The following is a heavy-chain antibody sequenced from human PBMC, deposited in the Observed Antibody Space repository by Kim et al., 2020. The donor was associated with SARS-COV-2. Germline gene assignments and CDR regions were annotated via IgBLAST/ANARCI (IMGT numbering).Heavy chain of an antibody. V-gene: IGHV3-66*01. Sequence: GGSLRLSCAASGFSVSTRYMSWVRQAPGRGLEWVSSLYRAGTTYYADSVRGRFSISRDNFENTLYLQMNGLRADDTAVYYCATPTRVADRLSADLGYYYPMDVWGEGTTVTVS. D-gene: IGHD6-6*01. CDR1: GFSVSTRY. CDR3: ATPTRVADRLSADLGYYYPMDV. J-gene: IGHJ6*03. CDR2: LYRAGTT.